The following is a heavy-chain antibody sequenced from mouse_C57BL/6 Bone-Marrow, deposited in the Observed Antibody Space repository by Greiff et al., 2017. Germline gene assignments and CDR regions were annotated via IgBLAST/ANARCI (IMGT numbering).Heavy chain of an antibody. CDR3: ARWVTGTDY. D-gene: IGHD4-1*01. V-gene: IGHV1-64*01. J-gene: IGHJ2*01. CDR2: IHPNSGST. Sequence: PGQGLEWIGMIHPNSGSTNYNEKFKSKATLTVDKSSSTAYMQLSSLTSEDSAVYYCARWVTGTDYWGQGTTLTVSS.